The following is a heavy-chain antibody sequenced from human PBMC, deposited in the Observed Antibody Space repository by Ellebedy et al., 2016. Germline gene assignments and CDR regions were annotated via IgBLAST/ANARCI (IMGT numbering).Heavy chain of an antibody. V-gene: IGHV1-2*02. J-gene: IGHJ4*02. CDR3: ARAPTFHFWVEFDY. CDR1: GYTFTGYY. D-gene: IGHD3-16*01. Sequence: ASVKVSCXASGYTFTGYYMHWVRQAPGQGLEWMGWINPNSGGTNYAQKFQGRVTMTRDTSISTAYMELSRLRSDDTAVYYCARAPTFHFWVEFDYWGQGTLVTVSS. CDR2: INPNSGGT.